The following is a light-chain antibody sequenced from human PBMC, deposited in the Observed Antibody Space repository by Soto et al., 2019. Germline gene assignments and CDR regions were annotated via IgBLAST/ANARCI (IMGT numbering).Light chain of an antibody. CDR2: AAS. J-gene: IGKJ2*01. CDR1: QSIYNY. V-gene: IGKV1-39*01. Sequence: DIQMTQSPSSLSASVGDRVTITSRASQSIYNYLNWYQQKPGKAPKLLIYAASSLQSGVPSRFSGSGSGTDFTLTISSLQPEDFATYYCQQSYRTPVTFGQGTKLEIK. CDR3: QQSYRTPVT.